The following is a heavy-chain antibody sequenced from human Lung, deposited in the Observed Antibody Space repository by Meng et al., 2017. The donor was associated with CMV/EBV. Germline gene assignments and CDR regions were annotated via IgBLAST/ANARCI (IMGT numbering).Heavy chain of an antibody. CDR1: GFTFNTYA. Sequence: GESLKIXXAASGFTFNTYAMHWVRQAPGKGLEWVAVISYDGSNKYTADSVQGRLTISRDNSKNNLYLQMNSLTVEDTAVYYCVRDQGGESMIAVLIERFGMDVWGQGTTVTVSS. CDR2: ISYDGSNK. V-gene: IGHV3-30*04. D-gene: IGHD3-22*01. J-gene: IGHJ6*02. CDR3: VRDQGGESMIAVLIERFGMDV.